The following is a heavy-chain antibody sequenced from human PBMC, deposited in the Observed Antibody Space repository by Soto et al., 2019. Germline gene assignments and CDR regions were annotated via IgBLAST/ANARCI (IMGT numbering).Heavy chain of an antibody. CDR2: IRSKTYGGTT. V-gene: IGHV3-49*04. D-gene: IGHD1-1*01. CDR3: TRAALEANGTTHYYYGLDV. Sequence: PGGSLRLSCTVSGFTFRYNAMSWVRQAPGKGLEWVGFIRSKTYGGTTDYAASVKGRFTISRDDAKSIAYLQMKSLKTEDKAVYYCTRAALEANGTTHYYYGLDVWGRGTTVTVSS. J-gene: IGHJ6*02. CDR1: GFTFRYNA.